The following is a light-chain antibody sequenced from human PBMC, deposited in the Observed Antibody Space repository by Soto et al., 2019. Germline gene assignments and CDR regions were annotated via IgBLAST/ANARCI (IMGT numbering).Light chain of an antibody. CDR3: QHSYANPRT. Sequence: IQMTQSPSTLSASVGDRVTITCRASQNIDDYLAWYQQKPGKAPKLLIYDASNLQSGVPPRFSGSGSGTEFTLSIGSLQPEDFATYYCQHSYANPRTFGQGTKVDI. V-gene: IGKV1-39*01. J-gene: IGKJ1*01. CDR1: QNIDDY. CDR2: DAS.